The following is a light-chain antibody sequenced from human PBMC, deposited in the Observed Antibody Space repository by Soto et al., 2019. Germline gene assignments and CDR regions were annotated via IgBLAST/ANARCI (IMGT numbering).Light chain of an antibody. CDR1: QKVSPW. CDR3: QQYDSYWGT. J-gene: IGKJ1*01. CDR2: DVS. Sequence: DIRMTQSPSTLSASVGYSVTITCRASQKVSPWLAWYQQKAGKAPKLLIYDVSSLKRGVPSRFSGSGSGTEFTLTISSLQSDDFATYYCQQYDSYWGTFGQGTKVEFK. V-gene: IGKV1-5*01.